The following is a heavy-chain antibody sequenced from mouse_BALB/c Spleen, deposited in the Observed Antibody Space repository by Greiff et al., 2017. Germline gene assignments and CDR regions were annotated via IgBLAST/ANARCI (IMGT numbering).Heavy chain of an antibody. Sequence: VQLKESGPALMTPGASVSISCKASGYSFTSYYMHWVKQSHGKSLEWIGYIDPFNGGTSYTQKFKGMATLTVDKSSSTAYMHLSSLTSEDSAGYYCARPGLNYYGSTFGYWGQGSTRTVSS. CDR1: GYSFTSYY. J-gene: IGHJ2*01. CDR2: IDPFNGGT. D-gene: IGHD1-1*01. V-gene: IGHV1S135*01. CDR3: ARPGLNYYGSTFGY.